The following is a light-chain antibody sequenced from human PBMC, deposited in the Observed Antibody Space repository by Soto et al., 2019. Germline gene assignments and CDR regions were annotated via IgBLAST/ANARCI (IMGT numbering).Light chain of an antibody. J-gene: IGLJ2*01. V-gene: IGLV1-44*01. CDR3: AAWDDSLSSVV. CDR1: SSNIGSNT. CDR2: STN. Sequence: QSVLTQPPSASGTPGQRVTISCSGSSSNIGSNTVNWYQHLPGTAPKLLIYSTNQRPSGVPDRFSVSKSGTSASLAISGLQSEDEADYYCAAWDDSLSSVVFGGGTKFTVL.